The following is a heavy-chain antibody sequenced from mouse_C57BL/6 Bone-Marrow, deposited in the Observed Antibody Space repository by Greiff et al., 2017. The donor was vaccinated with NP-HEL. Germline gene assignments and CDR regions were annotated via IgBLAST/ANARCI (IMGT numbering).Heavy chain of an antibody. CDR1: GYSITSGYD. Sequence: VKLVESGPGMVKPSQSLSLTCTVTGYSITSGYDWHWIRHFPGNKLEWMGYISYSGSTNYNPSLKSRISITHDTSKNHFFLKLNSVTTEDTATYYCARGPSTVVPTFAYWGQGTLVTVSA. CDR2: ISYSGST. V-gene: IGHV3-1*01. CDR3: ARGPSTVVPTFAY. D-gene: IGHD1-1*01. J-gene: IGHJ3*01.